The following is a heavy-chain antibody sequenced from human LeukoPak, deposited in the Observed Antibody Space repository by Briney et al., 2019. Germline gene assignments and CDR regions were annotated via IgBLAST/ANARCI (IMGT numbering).Heavy chain of an antibody. CDR3: ARGHYGLDV. CDR2: INPDGSDQ. CDR1: GFTFRDWW. Sequence: GGSLRLSCPACGFTFRDWWMSWVRQAPGKGLEWVAYINPDGSDQYYVDSVRGRFTVSRDNAKNSLYLQINSLRAEDTAVYYCARGHYGLDVWGQGTTVTVSS. V-gene: IGHV3-7*01. J-gene: IGHJ6*02.